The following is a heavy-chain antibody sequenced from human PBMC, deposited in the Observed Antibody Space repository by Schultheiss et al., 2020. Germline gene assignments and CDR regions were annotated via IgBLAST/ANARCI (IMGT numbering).Heavy chain of an antibody. CDR1: GGSISSYY. CDR2: IYYSGST. CDR3: ARATCHCSSTSCYGHFDL. D-gene: IGHD2-2*01. J-gene: IGHJ2*01. Sequence: SETLSLTCTVSGGSISSYYWSWIRQPPGKGLEWIGYIYYSGSTYYNPSLKSRVTISVDTSKNQFSLKLSSVTAADTAVYYCARATCHCSSTSCYGHFDLWGRGTLVTVSS. V-gene: IGHV4-59*12.